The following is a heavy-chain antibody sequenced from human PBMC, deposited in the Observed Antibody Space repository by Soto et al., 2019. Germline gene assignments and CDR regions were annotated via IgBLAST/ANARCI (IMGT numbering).Heavy chain of an antibody. CDR1: GGSISNYY. V-gene: IGHV4-4*07. D-gene: IGHD6-13*01. J-gene: IGHJ5*02. CDR2: VSSTGSS. Sequence: SETLSLTCTVSGGSISNYYWSLIRQSAEKRLEWIGRVSSTGSSYYNPSLKSRVTISVDTSKNQVSLNLTSVTAADTAVYYCARGVPAAGNDWLEPWGQGTLVTVSS. CDR3: ARGVPAAGNDWLEP.